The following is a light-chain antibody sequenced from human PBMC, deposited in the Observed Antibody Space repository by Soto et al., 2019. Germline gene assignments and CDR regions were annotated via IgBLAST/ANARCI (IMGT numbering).Light chain of an antibody. CDR2: DAS. CDR3: QQYNSYST. V-gene: IGKV1-5*01. J-gene: IGKJ1*01. Sequence: QVAPSPSPPSASVGDRGTHPCRASQSISSWLAWYQQKPGKAPKLLICDASGLKSGVPSRFSGSESGTEFTLTISSLQPDDFATYYCQQYNSYSTFGQGTKVDIK. CDR1: QSISSW.